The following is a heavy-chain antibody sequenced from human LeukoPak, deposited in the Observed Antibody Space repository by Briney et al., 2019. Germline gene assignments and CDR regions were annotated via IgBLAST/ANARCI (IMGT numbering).Heavy chain of an antibody. CDR1: GFTFSTYW. V-gene: IGHV3-7*01. J-gene: IGHJ4*02. CDR3: VREGYFVFDF. CDR2: TKKDGSEK. D-gene: IGHD2-21*01. Sequence: GGSLRLSCGTSGFTFSTYWMSWVRQAPGKGLEWVANTKKDGSEKYYVDSVKGRFTISRDNAKNSLYLQMNSLRVEDTAVYYCVREGYFVFDFWGQGALVTVSS.